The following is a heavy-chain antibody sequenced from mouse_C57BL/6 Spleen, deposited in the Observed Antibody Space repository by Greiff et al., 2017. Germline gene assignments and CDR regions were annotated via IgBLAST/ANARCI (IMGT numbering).Heavy chain of an antibody. CDR2: ISYDGSN. Sequence: DVKLQESGPGLVKPSQSLSLTCSVTGYSITSGYYWNWIRQFPGNKLEWMGYISYDGSNNYNPSLKNRISITRDTSKNQFFLKLNSVTTEDTATYYCAREGGIYYYGSSWAYWGQGTLVTVSA. J-gene: IGHJ3*01. D-gene: IGHD1-1*01. V-gene: IGHV3-6*01. CDR3: AREGGIYYYGSSWAY. CDR1: GYSITSGYY.